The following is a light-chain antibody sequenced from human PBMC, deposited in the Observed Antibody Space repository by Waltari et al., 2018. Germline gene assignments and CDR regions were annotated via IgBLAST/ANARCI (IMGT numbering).Light chain of an antibody. V-gene: IGKV1-39*01. CDR2: AAS. J-gene: IGKJ4*01. CDR3: QQSYSTLLT. CDR1: QSISSY. Sequence: DIQMTQSPSSLSASVGDRVTITCRASQSISSYLNWYQQKPGKAPKPLIYAASSLQSGVPSRFSGSGSGTDSTLTISSLQPEDFATYYCQQSYSTLLTFGGGTKVEIK.